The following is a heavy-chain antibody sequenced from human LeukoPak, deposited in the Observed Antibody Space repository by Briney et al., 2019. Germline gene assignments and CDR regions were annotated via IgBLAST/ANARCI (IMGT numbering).Heavy chain of an antibody. CDR3: AKSGIIQGYYFYYMDV. CDR2: ISYDGSNK. V-gene: IGHV3-30*18. Sequence: GGSLRLSCAASGFTFSSYGMHWVRQAPGKGLEWVAVISYDGSNKYYADSVKGRFTISRDNSKNTLYLQMNNLRAEDTALYYCAKSGIIQGYYFYYMDVWGKGTTVTISS. CDR1: GFTFSSYG. J-gene: IGHJ6*03. D-gene: IGHD5-18*01.